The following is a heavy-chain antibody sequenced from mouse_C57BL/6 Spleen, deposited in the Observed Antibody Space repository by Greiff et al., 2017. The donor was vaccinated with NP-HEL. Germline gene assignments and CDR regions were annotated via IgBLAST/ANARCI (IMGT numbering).Heavy chain of an antibody. CDR1: GYTFTSYW. V-gene: IGHV1-50*01. Sequence: VQLQQSGAELVKPGASVKLSCKASGYTFTSYWMQWVKQRPGQGLEWIGEIDPSDSYTNYNQKFKGKATLTVDTSSSTAYMQLSSLASEDSAVYSCARSGDGNYEGFAYWGQGTLVTVSA. CDR2: IDPSDSYT. J-gene: IGHJ3*01. D-gene: IGHD2-1*01. CDR3: ARSGDGNYEGFAY.